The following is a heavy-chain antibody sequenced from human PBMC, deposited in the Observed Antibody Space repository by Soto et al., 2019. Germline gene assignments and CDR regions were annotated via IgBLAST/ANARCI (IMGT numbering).Heavy chain of an antibody. J-gene: IGHJ5*02. D-gene: IGHD3-10*01. CDR2: IYYSGST. Sequence: PSETLSLTCAVSGGSISSGGYYWSWIRQPPGKELEWIGYIYYSGSTNYNPSLKSRVTISVDTSKNQFSLKLSSVTAADAAVYYSASELFGRSACFAPGGREPLVTVSP. CDR1: GGSISSGGYY. CDR3: ASELFGRSACFAP. V-gene: IGHV4-61*08.